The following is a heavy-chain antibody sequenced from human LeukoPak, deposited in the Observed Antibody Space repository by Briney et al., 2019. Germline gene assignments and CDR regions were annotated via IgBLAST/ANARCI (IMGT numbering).Heavy chain of an antibody. D-gene: IGHD6-13*01. J-gene: IGHJ4*02. CDR3: ARKGHIAGEFDY. V-gene: IGHV3-7*01. CDR1: GFTFSNYW. CDR2: IREDGSEK. Sequence: PGGSLRLSCAASGFTFSNYWMSWVRQAPGKGLEWVANIREDGSEKYYVDSVKGQFTISRDNAKNSLFLQMDSLRAEDTAVYYCARKGHIAGEFDYWGQGTLVTVSS.